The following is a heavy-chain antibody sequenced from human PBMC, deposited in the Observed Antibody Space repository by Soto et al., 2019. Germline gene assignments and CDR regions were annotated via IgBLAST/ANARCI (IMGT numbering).Heavy chain of an antibody. CDR2: IIPIFDTA. D-gene: IGHD2-2*01. J-gene: IGHJ6*02. CDR1: GGTFSSYA. Sequence: SVKVSCTDSGGTFSSYAISWVRQAPGQGLEWMGGIIPIFDTANYAQKFQGRVTITADESTSTAYMELSSLRSEDTAVYYCARHDCISSSCYYYYYYGMDVWGQGTTVTVSS. CDR3: ARHDCISSSCYYYYYYGMDV. V-gene: IGHV1-69*13.